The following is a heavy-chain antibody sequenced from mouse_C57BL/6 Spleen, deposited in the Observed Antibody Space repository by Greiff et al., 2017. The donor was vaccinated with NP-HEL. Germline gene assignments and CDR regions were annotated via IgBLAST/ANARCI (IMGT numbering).Heavy chain of an antibody. CDR1: GFTFSSYA. Sequence: EVMLVESGEGLVKPGGSLKLSCAASGFTFSSYAMSWVRQTPEKRLEWVAYISSGGDYIYYADTVKGRFTISRDNARNTLYLQMSSLKSEDTAMYYCTRDGGYYGSSPFAYWGQGTLVTVSA. CDR2: ISSGGDYI. V-gene: IGHV5-9-1*02. D-gene: IGHD1-1*01. CDR3: TRDGGYYGSSPFAY. J-gene: IGHJ3*01.